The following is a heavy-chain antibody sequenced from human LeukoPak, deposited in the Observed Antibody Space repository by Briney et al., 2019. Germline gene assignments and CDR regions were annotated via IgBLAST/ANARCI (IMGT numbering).Heavy chain of an antibody. V-gene: IGHV5-51*01. J-gene: IGHJ6*03. D-gene: IGHD3-10*01. CDR1: GYSFTSHW. CDR2: IYPGDSDT. Sequence: GESLKISCKGSGYSFTSHWIGWVRQMPGKGLEWMGIIYPGDSDTRYSPSFQGQVTISADKSISTAYLQWSSLKASDTAMYYCASSTYYYGSLRLPYYYYMDVWGKGTTVTVSS. CDR3: ASSTYYYGSLRLPYYYYMDV.